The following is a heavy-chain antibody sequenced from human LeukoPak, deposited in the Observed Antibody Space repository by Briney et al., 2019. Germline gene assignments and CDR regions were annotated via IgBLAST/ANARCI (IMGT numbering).Heavy chain of an antibody. J-gene: IGHJ3*02. CDR2: ISSNSNTI. CDR3: ATSVSGGSYRRDAFDI. Sequence: GGSLRLSCAASGFTFSSYNINWVRQAPGKGLEWVSFISSNSNTIYYADSVKGRFTISRDNAKNSLYLQMNSLRAEDTAVYYCATSVSGGSYRRDAFDIWGQGTMVTVSS. V-gene: IGHV3-48*01. CDR1: GFTFSSYN. D-gene: IGHD3-16*02.